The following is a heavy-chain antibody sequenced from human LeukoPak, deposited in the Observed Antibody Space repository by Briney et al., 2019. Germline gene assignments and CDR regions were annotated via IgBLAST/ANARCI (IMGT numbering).Heavy chain of an antibody. CDR1: GFTFSTYA. V-gene: IGHV3-23*01. D-gene: IGHD2-2*02. J-gene: IGHJ6*02. Sequence: GGSLRLSCAASGFTFSTYAVNWVRQAPGKGLEWVSAITGSGGATYYADSVKGRFTISRDNSKNTLYLQMSSLRAEDTAVYYCARRGKPAAIRWNYYYYGMDVWGQGTTVTVSS. CDR3: ARRGKPAAIRWNYYYYGMDV. CDR2: ITGSGGAT.